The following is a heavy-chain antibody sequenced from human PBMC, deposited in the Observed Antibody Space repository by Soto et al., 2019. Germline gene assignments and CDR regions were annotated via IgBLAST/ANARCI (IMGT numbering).Heavy chain of an antibody. CDR2: INAGNGNT. V-gene: IGHV1-3*01. Sequence: ASVKVSCKASGYSFTSYAMHWVRQAPGQRLEWMGWINAGNGNTKYSQKFQGRVTITRDTSASTAYMELSSLRSEDTAVYYFSILPPLQRDSFDIWGQGTMVTVS. D-gene: IGHD2-21*01. CDR1: GYSFTSYA. CDR3: SILPPLQRDSFDI. J-gene: IGHJ3*02.